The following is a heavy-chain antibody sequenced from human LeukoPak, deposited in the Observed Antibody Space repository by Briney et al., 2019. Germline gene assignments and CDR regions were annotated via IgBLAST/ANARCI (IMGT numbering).Heavy chain of an antibody. CDR3: ATSIGDYDPY. Sequence: GGSLRLSCAASGFTFNNFAMSWVRRAPGKGLEWVSGVSGSGDSTYYADSVEGRFTISRDNSKNALYLQINSLRAEDTALYYCATSIGDYDPYWGQGTLVTVSS. D-gene: IGHD4-17*01. V-gene: IGHV3-23*01. J-gene: IGHJ4*02. CDR1: GFTFNNFA. CDR2: VSGSGDST.